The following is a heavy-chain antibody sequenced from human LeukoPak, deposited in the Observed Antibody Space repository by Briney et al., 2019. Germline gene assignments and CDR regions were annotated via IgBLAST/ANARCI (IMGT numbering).Heavy chain of an antibody. Sequence: ESLKISCKGSGYSFTSYWIGWVRQMPGKGLEWMGIIDPRDSDTRYSPSFQGQVTISADKSISTAYLQWSSLKASDTAMYYCARRVNSDAFDIWGRGTMVTVSS. J-gene: IGHJ3*02. CDR1: GYSFTSYW. CDR2: IDPRDSDT. D-gene: IGHD3-3*01. CDR3: ARRVNSDAFDI. V-gene: IGHV5-51*01.